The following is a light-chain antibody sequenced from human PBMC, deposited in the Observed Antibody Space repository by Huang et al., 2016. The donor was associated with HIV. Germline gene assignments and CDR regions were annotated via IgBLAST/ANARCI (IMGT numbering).Light chain of an antibody. CDR3: QQRSNWPPIFT. Sequence: EIVLTQSPATLSLSPGERATLSCRASQSVSSYLAWYQQKPGQAPRLLIYEASNRATGIPARFSGSGSGTDFTLTISSLEPEDFAVYYWQQRSNWPPIFTFGPGTKVDIK. V-gene: IGKV3-11*01. CDR2: EAS. CDR1: QSVSSY. J-gene: IGKJ3*01.